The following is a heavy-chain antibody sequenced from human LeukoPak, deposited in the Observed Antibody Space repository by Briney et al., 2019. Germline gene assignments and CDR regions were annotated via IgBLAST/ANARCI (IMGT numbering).Heavy chain of an antibody. V-gene: IGHV3-7*01. J-gene: IGHJ4*02. CDR1: GFTFSSYW. CDR2: IKQDGSEK. CDR3: ARRGYYDSSGYPPAFDY. Sequence: PGGSLSLSCAASGFTFSSYWMSWVRQAPGKGLEWVANIKQDGSEKYYVDSVKGRFTISRDNAKNSLYLQMNSLRAEDTAVYYCARRGYYDSSGYPPAFDYWGQGTLVTVSS. D-gene: IGHD3-22*01.